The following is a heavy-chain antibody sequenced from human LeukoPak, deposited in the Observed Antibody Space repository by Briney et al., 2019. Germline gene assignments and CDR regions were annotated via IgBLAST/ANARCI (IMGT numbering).Heavy chain of an antibody. CDR1: GFTFNSFW. CDR2: INQDGREK. J-gene: IGHJ5*02. CDR3: VRHGLGDGLGS. V-gene: IGHV3-7*05. Sequence: PGGSLRLSCAASGFTFNSFWMSWVRQAPGKGLEWVANINQDGREKYYVDSVKGRFTISRDNAKNSLYLQMNSLRVEDTAVYYCVRHGLGDGLGSWGQGTLVTVSS. D-gene: IGHD4-17*01.